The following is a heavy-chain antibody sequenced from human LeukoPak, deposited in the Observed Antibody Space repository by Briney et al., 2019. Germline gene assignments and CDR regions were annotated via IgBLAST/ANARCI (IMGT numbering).Heavy chain of an antibody. J-gene: IGHJ6*02. Sequence: SETLSLTCTVSGGSISSYYWSWIRQPAGKGLEWIGRIYTSGSTNYNPSLKSRVTMSVDTSKNRFSLRLSSVTAADTAVYYCAADHDLWFGDPLYGMDVWGQGTTVTVSS. CDR2: IYTSGST. CDR1: GGSISSYY. CDR3: AADHDLWFGDPLYGMDV. D-gene: IGHD3-10*01. V-gene: IGHV4-4*07.